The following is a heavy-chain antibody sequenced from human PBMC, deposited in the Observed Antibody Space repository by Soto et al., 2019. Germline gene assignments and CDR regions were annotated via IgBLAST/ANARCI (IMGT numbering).Heavy chain of an antibody. CDR1: GGSISSSNW. V-gene: IGHV4-4*02. CDR3: GSRGPTWRFAP. CDR2: IYHSGST. D-gene: IGHD3-3*01. J-gene: IGHJ5*02. Sequence: QVQLQESGPGLVKPSGTLSLTCAVSGGSISSSNWWSWVRQPPGKGLEWIGEIYHSGSTNYNPSLKSRVTISRDKSKNQFSLKRGSVTAADTAVSSCGSRGPTWRFAPWGQGTLVTVSS.